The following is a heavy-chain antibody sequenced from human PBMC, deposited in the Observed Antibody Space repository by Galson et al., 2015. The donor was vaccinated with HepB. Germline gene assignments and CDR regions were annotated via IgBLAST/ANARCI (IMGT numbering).Heavy chain of an antibody. J-gene: IGHJ6*02. CDR2: TYYRSKWYN. CDR3: ARWSIAARPNYYYGMDV. CDR1: GDSVSSNSAA. V-gene: IGHV6-1*01. Sequence: CAISGDSVSSNSAAWNWIRQSPSRGLEWLGRTYYRSKWYNDYAVSVKSRITINPDTSKNQFSLQLNSVTPEDTAVYYCARWSIAARPNYYYGMDVWGQGSTVPVSS. D-gene: IGHD6-6*01.